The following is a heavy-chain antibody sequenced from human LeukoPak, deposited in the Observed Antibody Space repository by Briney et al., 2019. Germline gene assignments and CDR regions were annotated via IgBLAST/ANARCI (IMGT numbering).Heavy chain of an antibody. J-gene: IGHJ4*02. CDR2: INPSGGST. D-gene: IGHD3-22*01. V-gene: IGHV1-46*01. Sequence: ASVKVSCKASGYTFTVYFMHWVRQAPGQGLEWMGIINPSGGSTSYAQKFQGRVTMTRDTSTSTVYMELSSLRSEDTAVYYCARDYGAGVVVTPDLPDYWGQGTLVTVSS. CDR3: ARDYGAGVVVTPDLPDY. CDR1: GYTFTVYF.